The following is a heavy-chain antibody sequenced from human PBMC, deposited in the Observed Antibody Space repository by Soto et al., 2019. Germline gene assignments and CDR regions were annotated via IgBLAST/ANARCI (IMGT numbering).Heavy chain of an antibody. J-gene: IGHJ4*02. Sequence: GASVKVSCKASGYTLTSYEIHWVRQAPGQRLEWMGWISAANGSTKYSQKFQDRLTITRDTSASTAYMELSGLRSEDTAMFYCARAYCSRTSCLSPFDFWGQGTLVTVSS. CDR3: ARAYCSRTSCLSPFDF. V-gene: IGHV1-3*01. D-gene: IGHD2-2*01. CDR2: ISAANGST. CDR1: GYTLTSYE.